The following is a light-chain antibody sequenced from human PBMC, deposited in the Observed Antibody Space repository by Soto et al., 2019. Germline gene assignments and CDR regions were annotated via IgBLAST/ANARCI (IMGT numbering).Light chain of an antibody. J-gene: IGLJ3*02. CDR2: EDT. Sequence: SYELTQPPAVSVSPGQTATITCSGDVLPKKYAYWYQQRSGQAPVLVIYEDTKRPSGIPERFSASISGTMSTLTISGAQVEEEADYYCYSTESSGSYRGVFGGGTKVTVL. CDR3: YSTESSGSYRGV. V-gene: IGLV3-10*01. CDR1: VLPKKY.